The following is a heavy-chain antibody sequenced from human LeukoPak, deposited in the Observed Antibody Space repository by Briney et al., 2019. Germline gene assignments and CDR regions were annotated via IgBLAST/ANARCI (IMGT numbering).Heavy chain of an antibody. CDR1: GGSFSGYY. CDR2: INHSGST. V-gene: IGHV4-34*01. J-gene: IGHJ4*02. D-gene: IGHD3-10*01. CDR3: ARLDASSYGSGSYLTHY. Sequence: TSETLSLTCAVYGGSFSGYYWSWIRQPPGKGLEWIGEINHSGSTNYNPSLKSRVIISVDTSKNQFSLKLSSVTAADTAVYYCARLDASSYGSGSYLTHYWGQGTLVTVSS.